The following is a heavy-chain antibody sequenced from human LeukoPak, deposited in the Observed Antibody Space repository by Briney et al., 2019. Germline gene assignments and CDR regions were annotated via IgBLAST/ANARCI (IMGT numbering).Heavy chain of an antibody. Sequence: SETLSLTCTVSGGSISSSSYYWGWIRQPPGKGLEWIGSIYYSGRTYYNPSLKSRVTISVDTSKNQFSLKLSSVTAADTAVYYCARQGSGYYYEFDYWGQGTLVTVSS. CDR2: IYYSGRT. CDR1: GGSISSSSYY. V-gene: IGHV4-39*01. D-gene: IGHD3-22*01. J-gene: IGHJ4*02. CDR3: ARQGSGYYYEFDY.